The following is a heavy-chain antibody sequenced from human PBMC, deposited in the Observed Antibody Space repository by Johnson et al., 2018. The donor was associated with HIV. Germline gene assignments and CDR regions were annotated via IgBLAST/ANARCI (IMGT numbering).Heavy chain of an antibody. J-gene: IGHJ3*02. CDR1: GFTFSSYG. CDR2: IRYDGSNK. D-gene: IGHD6-6*01. CDR3: TTDLYGYSSSSSDAFDI. Sequence: QVQLVESGGGVVQPGGSLRLSCAASGFTFSSYGMHWVRQAPGKGLEWVAFIRYDGSNKYYADSVKGRFTISRDDSKNTQYLQMNSLKTEDTAVYYCTTDLYGYSSSSSDAFDIWGQGTRVTVSS. V-gene: IGHV3-30*02.